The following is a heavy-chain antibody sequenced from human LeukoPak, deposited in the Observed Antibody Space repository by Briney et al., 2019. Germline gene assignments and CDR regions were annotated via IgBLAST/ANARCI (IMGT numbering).Heavy chain of an antibody. Sequence: SETLSLTCTVSGGSISSGDYYWSWIRQPPGKGLEWIGDIYYSGSTYYNPSLKSRVTISVDTSKNQFSLKLSSVTAADTTVYYCARLGGATLTTHNFDYWGQGTLVTVSS. CDR3: ARLGGATLTTHNFDY. CDR1: GGSISSGDYY. CDR2: IYYSGST. D-gene: IGHD4-17*01. V-gene: IGHV4-30-4*08. J-gene: IGHJ4*02.